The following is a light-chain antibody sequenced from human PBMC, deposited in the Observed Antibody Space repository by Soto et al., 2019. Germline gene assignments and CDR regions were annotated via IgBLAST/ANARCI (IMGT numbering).Light chain of an antibody. CDR3: QPSYSTPSST. CDR2: AAS. V-gene: IGKV1-39*01. Sequence: DIQMTQSPSSLSASVGDRVTITCRASQSISSYLNWYQQKPGKAPKLLIYAASSLQSGVPSRFSGSGSGTDFTLTISSLQPEDFATYYCQPSYSTPSSTFGGGTKVEIK. CDR1: QSISSY. J-gene: IGKJ4*01.